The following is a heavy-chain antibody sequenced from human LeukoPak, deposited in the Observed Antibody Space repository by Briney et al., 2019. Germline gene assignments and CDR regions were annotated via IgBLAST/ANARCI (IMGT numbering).Heavy chain of an antibody. CDR1: GYSISGGYY. Sequence: PSETLSLTCAVSGYSISGGYYWGWIRQPPGKGLEWIGSIYHSGSTYYNPSLKSRVTISVDTSKNQFSLKLSSVTAADTAVYYCARQGYCSSTSCYGRAFGIWGQGTMVTVSS. CDR3: ARQGYCSSTSCYGRAFGI. V-gene: IGHV4-38-2*01. D-gene: IGHD2-2*01. CDR2: IYHSGST. J-gene: IGHJ3*02.